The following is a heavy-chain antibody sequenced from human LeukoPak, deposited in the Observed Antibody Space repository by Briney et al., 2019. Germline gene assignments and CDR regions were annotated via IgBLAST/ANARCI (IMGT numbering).Heavy chain of an antibody. D-gene: IGHD6-13*01. V-gene: IGHV3-66*01. CDR1: GFTVSSNY. CDR2: IYSGGST. J-gene: IGHJ4*02. CDR3: AIAAAGTNYYFDY. Sequence: GSLRLSCAASGFTVSSNYMSWVRQAPGKGLEWVSVIYSGGSTYYADSVKGRSTISRDNSKNTLYLQMNSLRAEDTAVYYCAIAAAGTNYYFDYWGQGTLITVSS.